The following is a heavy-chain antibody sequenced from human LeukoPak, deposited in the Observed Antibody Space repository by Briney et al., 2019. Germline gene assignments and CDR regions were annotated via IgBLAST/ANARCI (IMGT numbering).Heavy chain of an antibody. J-gene: IGHJ3*02. Sequence: ASVKVSCKASGYTFTSYGISWVRQAPGQGLEWMGWISAYNGNTNYAQKLQGRVTMTTDTSTSTAYMELRSLRSDDTAVYYCASSLTIFGVVISYAFDIWDQGTMVTVSS. CDR1: GYTFTSYG. CDR2: ISAYNGNT. CDR3: ASSLTIFGVVISYAFDI. D-gene: IGHD3-3*01. V-gene: IGHV1-18*01.